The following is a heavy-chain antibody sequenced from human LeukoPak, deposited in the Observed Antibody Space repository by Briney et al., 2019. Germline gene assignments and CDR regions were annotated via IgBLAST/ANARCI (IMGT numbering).Heavy chain of an antibody. CDR2: ISGSGGST. Sequence: GGSLSLSCAASGLTFSSYAMSWVRQAPGKGLEWVSAISGSGGSTYYADSVKGRFTISRDNSKNTLYLQMNSLRAEDTAVYYCAKDLLLRYVDWLLGYYFDYWGQGTLATVSS. J-gene: IGHJ4*02. D-gene: IGHD3-9*01. CDR3: AKDLLLRYVDWLLGYYFDY. CDR1: GLTFSSYA. V-gene: IGHV3-23*01.